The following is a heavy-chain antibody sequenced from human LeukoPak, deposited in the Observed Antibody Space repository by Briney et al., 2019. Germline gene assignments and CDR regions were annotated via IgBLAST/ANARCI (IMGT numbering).Heavy chain of an antibody. Sequence: AGGSLRLSCAASGFTFSSYWMSWVRQAPGKGLEWVANIKQDGSEKYYVDSVKGRFTISRDNAKNSLYLQMNSLRAEDTAVYYCASTALVSGYYAFDIWGQGTMVTVSS. V-gene: IGHV3-7*01. D-gene: IGHD3-22*01. CDR1: GFTFSSYW. CDR2: IKQDGSEK. J-gene: IGHJ3*02. CDR3: ASTALVSGYYAFDI.